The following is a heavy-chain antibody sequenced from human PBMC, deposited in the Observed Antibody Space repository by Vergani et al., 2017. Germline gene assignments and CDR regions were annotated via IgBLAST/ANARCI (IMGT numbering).Heavy chain of an antibody. D-gene: IGHD1-7*01. CDR1: GGSFSGYY. Sequence: QVQLQQWGAGLLKPSETLSLTCAVYGGSFSGYYWSWIRQPPGKGLEWIGEINHSGSTNYNPSLKSRVTISVDTSKNPFSLKLSSVTAADTAVYYCARGYNWNYYAGDYWGQGTLVTVSS. V-gene: IGHV4-34*01. CDR3: ARGYNWNYYAGDY. J-gene: IGHJ4*02. CDR2: INHSGST.